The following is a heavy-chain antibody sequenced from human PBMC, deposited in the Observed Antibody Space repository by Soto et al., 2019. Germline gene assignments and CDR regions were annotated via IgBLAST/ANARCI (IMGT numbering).Heavy chain of an antibody. CDR1: GGSISSYY. J-gene: IGHJ4*02. V-gene: IGHV4-59*01. D-gene: IGHD6-13*01. CDR3: ASLRIAAALFDY. CDR2: IYYSGST. Sequence: SETLSLTCTVSGGSISSYYWSWIRQPPGKGLEWIGYIYYSGSTNYNPSLKSRVTISVDTSKNQFSLKLSSVTAADTAVYYCASLRIAAALFDYWGQGTLVTVSS.